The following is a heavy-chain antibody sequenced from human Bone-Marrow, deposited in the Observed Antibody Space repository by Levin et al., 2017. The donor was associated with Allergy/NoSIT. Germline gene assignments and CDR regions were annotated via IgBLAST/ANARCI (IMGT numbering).Heavy chain of an antibody. J-gene: IGHJ6*02. Sequence: SETLSLTCAVYGGSFSGYYWSWIRQPPGKGLEWIGEINHSGSTNYNPSLKSRVTISVDTSKNQFSLKLSSVTAADTAVYYCARGPRGWNYAGGYYYDYYGMDVWGQGTTVTVSS. CDR3: ARGPRGWNYAGGYYYDYYGMDV. D-gene: IGHD1-7*01. V-gene: IGHV4-34*01. CDR1: GGSFSGYY. CDR2: INHSGST.